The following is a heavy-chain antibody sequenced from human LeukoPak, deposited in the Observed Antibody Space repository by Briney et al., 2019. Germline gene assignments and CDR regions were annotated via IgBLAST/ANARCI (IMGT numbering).Heavy chain of an antibody. CDR2: ISGSAYST. Sequence: GGSLRLSCAASRFTFSNFAMSWVRQAPGKGLEWVSTISGSAYSTYYADSVKGRFTISRDNSKNTLYLQMNSLRAEDTAVYYCAKEGYDRMQYFDYWGQGTLVTVSS. J-gene: IGHJ4*02. D-gene: IGHD3-22*01. CDR3: AKEGYDRMQYFDY. V-gene: IGHV3-23*01. CDR1: RFTFSNFA.